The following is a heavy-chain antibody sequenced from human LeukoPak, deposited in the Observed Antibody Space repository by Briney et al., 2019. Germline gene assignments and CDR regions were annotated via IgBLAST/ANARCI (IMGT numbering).Heavy chain of an antibody. V-gene: IGHV3-30*02. D-gene: IGHD3-22*01. Sequence: GGSLRLSCAASGFNFSRNGMHWVRQAPGQGLEWVAFIRFDGTNKFYGASVRGRFIISRDNPKNTLYLQMNSLRAEDTAVYYCVRDFDDVNGDYYYIPEYWGRGMLVAVSS. CDR3: VRDFDDVNGDYYYIPEY. J-gene: IGHJ4*02. CDR1: GFNFSRNG. CDR2: IRFDGTNK.